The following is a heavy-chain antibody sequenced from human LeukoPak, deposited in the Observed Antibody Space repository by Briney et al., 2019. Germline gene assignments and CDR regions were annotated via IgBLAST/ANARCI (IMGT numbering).Heavy chain of an antibody. CDR2: ISAYNGNT. CDR3: ARAGHRAAAGTGGWFDP. CDR1: GYTLTSYG. J-gene: IGHJ5*02. D-gene: IGHD6-13*01. Sequence: AASVKVSCKASGYTLTSYGISWVRQAPGQGLEWMGWISAYNGNTNYAQKLQGRVTMTTDTSTSTAYMELRSLRSDDTAVYYCARAGHRAAAGTGGWFDPWGQGTLVTVSS. V-gene: IGHV1-18*01.